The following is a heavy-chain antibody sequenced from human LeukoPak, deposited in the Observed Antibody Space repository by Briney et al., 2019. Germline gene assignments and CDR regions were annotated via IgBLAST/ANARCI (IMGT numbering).Heavy chain of an antibody. CDR1: GFTVSTTY. CDR3: ARGDYYDDCGYSD. D-gene: IGHD3-22*01. J-gene: IGHJ4*02. CDR2: LYRGGAT. V-gene: IGHV3-53*04. Sequence: GGSLRLSCEVSGFTVSTTYMSWVRQAPGKGLEWVSILYRGGATYYADSVEGRFSISRHDSNNTLFLQMNSLRPEDTAVYYCARGDYYDDCGYSDWGQGTLVTVSS.